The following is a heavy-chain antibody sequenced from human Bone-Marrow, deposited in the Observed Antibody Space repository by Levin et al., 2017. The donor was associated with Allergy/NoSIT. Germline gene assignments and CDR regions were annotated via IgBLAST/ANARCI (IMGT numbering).Heavy chain of an antibody. CDR3: ARDYGTEKQQLHLDY. CDR1: GGTFSSYA. D-gene: IGHD6-13*01. J-gene: IGHJ4*02. Sequence: SVKVSCKASGGTFSSYAISWVRQAPGQGLEWMGGIIPIFGTANYAQKFQGRVTITADESTSTAYMELSSLRSEDTAVYYCARDYGTEKQQLHLDYWGQGTLVTVSS. V-gene: IGHV1-69*13. CDR2: IIPIFGTA.